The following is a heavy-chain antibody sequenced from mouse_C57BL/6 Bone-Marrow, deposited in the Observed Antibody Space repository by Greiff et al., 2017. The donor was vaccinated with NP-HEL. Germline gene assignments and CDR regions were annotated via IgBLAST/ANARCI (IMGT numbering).Heavy chain of an antibody. D-gene: IGHD1-1*01. J-gene: IGHJ4*01. CDR1: GFSLTSYG. CDR3: ARKWDYYGSSYGYAMDY. Sequence: VQLQESGPGLVQPSQSLSITCTVSGFSLTSYGVHWVRQSPGKGLEWLGVIWSGGSTDYNAAFISRLSISKDNSKSQVFFKMNSLQADDTAIYYCARKWDYYGSSYGYAMDYWGQGTSVTVSS. V-gene: IGHV2-2*01. CDR2: IWSGGST.